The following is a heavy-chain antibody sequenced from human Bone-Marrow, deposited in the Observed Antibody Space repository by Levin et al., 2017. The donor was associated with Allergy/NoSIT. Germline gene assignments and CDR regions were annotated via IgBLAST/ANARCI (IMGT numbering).Heavy chain of an antibody. V-gene: IGHV3-9*01. J-gene: IGHJ4*02. CDR3: AKDRRPNGVVTATFDY. CDR1: GFTFDDYA. Sequence: PGGSLRLSCAASGFTFDDYAMHWVRQAPGKGLEWVSGISWNSGSIGYADSVKGRFTISRDNAKNSLYLQMNSLRAEDTALYYCAKDRRPNGVVTATFDYWGQGTLVTVSS. D-gene: IGHD2-21*02. CDR2: ISWNSGSI.